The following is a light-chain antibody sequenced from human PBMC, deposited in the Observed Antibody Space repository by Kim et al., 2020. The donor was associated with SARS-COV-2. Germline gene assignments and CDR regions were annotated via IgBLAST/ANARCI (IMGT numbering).Light chain of an antibody. Sequence: AAVGDRVTITCRASQGINTYLAWYQQKPGKVPKLLIYGASALHSGVPSRFSGSGSGTDFTLTISSLQPEDVATYYCQKYNSAPWTFGQGTKVDIK. CDR2: GAS. CDR3: QKYNSAPWT. J-gene: IGKJ1*01. V-gene: IGKV1-27*01. CDR1: QGINTY.